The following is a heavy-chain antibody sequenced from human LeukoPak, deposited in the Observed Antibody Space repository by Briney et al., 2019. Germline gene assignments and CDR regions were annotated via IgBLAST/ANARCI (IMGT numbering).Heavy chain of an antibody. CDR2: INHSGST. CDR1: GRSFSGYY. CDR3: ARHRPYDILTGYSPFDY. D-gene: IGHD3-9*01. J-gene: IGHJ4*02. Sequence: SETLSLTCAVYGRSFSGYYWSWIRQPPGKGLEWIGEINHSGSTNYNPSLKSRVTISVDTSKNQFSLKLSSVTAADTAVYYCARHRPYDILTGYSPFDYWGQGTLVTVSS. V-gene: IGHV4-34*01.